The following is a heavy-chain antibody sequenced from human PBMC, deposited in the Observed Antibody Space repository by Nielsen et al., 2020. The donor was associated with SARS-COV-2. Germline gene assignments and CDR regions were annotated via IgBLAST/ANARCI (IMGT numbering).Heavy chain of an antibody. CDR2: ISSSSSYI. J-gene: IGHJ6*02. D-gene: IGHD6-13*01. Sequence: GGSLRLSCAASGFTFSSYSMNWVRQAPGKGLEWVSSISSSSSYIYYADSVKGRFTISRDNAKNSLYLQMNSLRAEDTAVYYCARDLVAADNPHYYYYGMDVWGQGTTVTVSS. CDR3: ARDLVAADNPHYYYYGMDV. CDR1: GFTFSSYS. V-gene: IGHV3-21*01.